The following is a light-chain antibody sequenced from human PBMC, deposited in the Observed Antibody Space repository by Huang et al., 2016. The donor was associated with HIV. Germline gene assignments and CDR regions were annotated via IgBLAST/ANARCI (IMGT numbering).Light chain of an antibody. CDR2: TAS. CDR3: QQSFSVPRT. J-gene: IGKJ4*01. CDR1: QNIPRS. Sequence: DIQMTQSPSSLSASLGDRVTFTCRASQNIPRSLNWYQQKPGKAPRLLVYTASTLDSGVPSRFSGGGSGSLFTLNITNLQPEDIATYYCQQSFSVPRTFGRGTKVEIK. V-gene: IGKV1-39*01.